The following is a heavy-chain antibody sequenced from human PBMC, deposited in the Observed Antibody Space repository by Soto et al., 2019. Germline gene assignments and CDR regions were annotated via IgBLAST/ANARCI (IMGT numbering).Heavy chain of an antibody. Sequence: AASVKVSCKASGYTFTSYGISWVRQAPGQGLEWMGWISVYNGNTNYAQKLQGRVTMTTDTSTNTAYMELRSLRSDDTAVYYCARVYDFWSGYSNPFDYWGQGTLVTVSS. CDR1: GYTFTSYG. V-gene: IGHV1-18*01. CDR2: ISVYNGNT. J-gene: IGHJ4*02. D-gene: IGHD3-3*01. CDR3: ARVYDFWSGYSNPFDY.